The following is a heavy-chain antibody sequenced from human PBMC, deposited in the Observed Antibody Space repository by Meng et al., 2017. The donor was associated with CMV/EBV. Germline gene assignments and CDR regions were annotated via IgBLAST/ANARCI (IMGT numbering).Heavy chain of an antibody. D-gene: IGHD2-21*01. V-gene: IGHV1-69*02. Sequence: SVNVSCKASGCTFISYTISWVRQAPGQGLEWMGRIIPILGIANYAQKFQGRVTITADKSTSTAYMELSSLRSEDTAVYYCASLYCGGDCPIEFEGQFDYWGQGTLVTVSS. CDR1: GCTFISYT. CDR2: IIPILGIA. CDR3: ASLYCGGDCPIEFEGQFDY. J-gene: IGHJ4*02.